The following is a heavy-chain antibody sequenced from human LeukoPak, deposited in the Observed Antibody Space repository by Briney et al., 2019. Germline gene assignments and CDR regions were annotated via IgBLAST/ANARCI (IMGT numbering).Heavy chain of an antibody. CDR1: GFTLSSYA. J-gene: IGHJ4*02. V-gene: IGHV3-23*01. CDR3: AXXXXXTCSGAYCYPFDY. Sequence: GGSLRLSCAASGFTLSSYAMSWVRQAPGKGLEWVSAISVSGNTYHADSVKGRFTISRDSSKNTLYLQMNRLRAEDAAVYYCAXXXXXTCSGAYCYPFDYWGQGTLVTVSS. CDR2: ISVSGNT. D-gene: IGHD2-21*01.